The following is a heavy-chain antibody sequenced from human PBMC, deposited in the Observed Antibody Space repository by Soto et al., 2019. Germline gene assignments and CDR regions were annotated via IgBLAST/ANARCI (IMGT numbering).Heavy chain of an antibody. J-gene: IGHJ6*03. CDR3: ARVTQPLYYYYYYMDV. CDR1: SGSISSSNW. V-gene: IGHV4-4*02. CDR2: IYHSGST. Sequence: QVQLQESGPGLVKPSGTLSLTCAVSSGSISSSNWWSWVRQPPGKGLEWIGEIYHSGSTNYNPSLKSRVTISVDKSKNQFSLKLSSVTAADTAVYYCARVTQPLYYYYYYMDVWGKGTTVTVSS.